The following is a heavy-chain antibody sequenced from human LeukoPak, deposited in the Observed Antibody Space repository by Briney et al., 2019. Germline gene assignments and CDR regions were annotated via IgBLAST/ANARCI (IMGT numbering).Heavy chain of an antibody. CDR1: GYSISSGYY. CDR2: XXXSGST. Sequence: SETLSLTCAVSGYSISSGYYWGWIRQPPGKGLXXXXXXXXSGSTYYNPSLKSRVTISVDTSKNQFSLKLSSVTAADTAVYYCARVVVVPAAMSYNWFDPWGQGTLVTVSS. J-gene: IGHJ5*02. V-gene: IGHV4-38-2*01. D-gene: IGHD2-2*01. CDR3: ARVVVVPAAMSYNWFDP.